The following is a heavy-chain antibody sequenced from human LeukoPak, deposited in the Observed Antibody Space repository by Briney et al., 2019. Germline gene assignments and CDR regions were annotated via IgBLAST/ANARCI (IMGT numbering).Heavy chain of an antibody. Sequence: GGSLRLSCAASGFTFSDSGMHWVRQASGKGLEWVGRIRSKANSYATAYAASVKGRFTISRDDSKNTAYLQMNSLKTEDTAVYYCTRYSDYPFDYWGQGTLVTVSS. CDR2: IRSKANSYAT. D-gene: IGHD1-26*01. J-gene: IGHJ4*02. CDR3: TRYSDYPFDY. V-gene: IGHV3-73*01. CDR1: GFTFSDSG.